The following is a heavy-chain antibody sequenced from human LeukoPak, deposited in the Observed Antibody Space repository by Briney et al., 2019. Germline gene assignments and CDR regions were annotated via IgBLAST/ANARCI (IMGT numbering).Heavy chain of an antibody. CDR2: ISSSSGYI. CDR3: ARDSGYCSSTGCYVHYFDY. J-gene: IGHJ4*02. Sequence: GGSLRLSCAASGFTFNSYSMNWVRQTPGKGLEWVSSISSSSGYINYADSVKGRFTVSRDNAKNSLYLQMNSLRAEDTAVYYCARDSGYCSSTGCYVHYFDYWGQGTLVTVSS. D-gene: IGHD2-2*01. V-gene: IGHV3-21*01. CDR1: GFTFNSYS.